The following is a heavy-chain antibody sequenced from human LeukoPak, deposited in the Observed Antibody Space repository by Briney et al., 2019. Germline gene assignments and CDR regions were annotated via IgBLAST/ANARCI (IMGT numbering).Heavy chain of an antibody. Sequence: SETLSLTCTVSGDSSTNSLYYWGWVRQPPGKGLEWIGTLDYSGSTHYNPSLRSRAAISIDTSKNQFSLTLSPVTAADTAIYYCAREYTLYISGWFIDYWGQGTVVTVSS. V-gene: IGHV4-39*07. CDR3: AREYTLYISGWFIDY. J-gene: IGHJ4*02. D-gene: IGHD6-19*01. CDR1: GDSSTNSLYY. CDR2: LDYSGST.